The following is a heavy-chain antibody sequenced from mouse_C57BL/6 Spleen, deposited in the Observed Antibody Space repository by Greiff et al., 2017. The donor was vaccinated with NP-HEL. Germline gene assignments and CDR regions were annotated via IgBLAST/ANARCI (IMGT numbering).Heavy chain of an antibody. Sequence: QVQLKESGAELVRPGASVKLSCKASGYTFTDYYINWVKQRPGQGLEWIARIYPGSGNTYYNEKFKGKATLTAEKSSSTAYMQLSSLTSEDSAVYFGARFSYYGTERGFAYWGQGTLVTVSA. CDR2: IYPGSGNT. CDR3: ARFSYYGTERGFAY. V-gene: IGHV1-76*01. D-gene: IGHD1-1*01. J-gene: IGHJ3*01. CDR1: GYTFTDYY.